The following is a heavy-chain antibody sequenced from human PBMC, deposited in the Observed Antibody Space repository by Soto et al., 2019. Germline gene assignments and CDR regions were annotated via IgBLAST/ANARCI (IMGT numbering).Heavy chain of an antibody. J-gene: IGHJ6*03. CDR2: IYYSGST. CDR3: ARVMVRGESPYYYYYYMDV. V-gene: IGHV4-59*01. Sequence: SETLSLTCTVSGGTIRSYYWSWIRQSPGNGLEWIGYIYYSGSTNYNPSIKSRVTISVDTSKNQFSLKLSSVTAADTAVYYCARVMVRGESPYYYYYYMDVWGQGTTVTVSS. D-gene: IGHD3-10*01. CDR1: GGTIRSYY.